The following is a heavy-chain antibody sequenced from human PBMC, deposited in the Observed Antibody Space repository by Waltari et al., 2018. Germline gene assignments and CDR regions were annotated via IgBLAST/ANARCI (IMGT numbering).Heavy chain of an antibody. CDR1: GYIFTTAA. Sequence: QVQLVQSGSELKKPGASVKVSCKASGYIFTTAAIHWVRRAPGQGLEWMGWINTYPGHSTFAQGFTGRFVFSVDSSVSTAYLVVDSLKTEDTAVYYCGRGGGSFSPPDYWGQGTLVTVSS. CDR3: GRGGGSFSPPDY. V-gene: IGHV7-4-1*01. J-gene: IGHJ4*02. D-gene: IGHD1-26*01. CDR2: INTYPGHS.